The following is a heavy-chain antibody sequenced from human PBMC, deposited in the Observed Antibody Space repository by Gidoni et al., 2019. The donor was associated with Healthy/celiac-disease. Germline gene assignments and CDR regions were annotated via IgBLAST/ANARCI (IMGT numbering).Heavy chain of an antibody. J-gene: IGHJ6*02. CDR2: ISWNSGSI. CDR3: AKDLKWEPTYGMDV. CDR1: GFTFDDYA. Sequence: EVQLGESGGGLVQPGRSLRLSCAASGFTFDDYAMHWVRQAPGKGLEWVSGISWNSGSIGYADSVKGRFTISRDNAKNSLYLQMNSLRAEDTALYYCAKDLKWEPTYGMDVWGQGTTVTVSS. D-gene: IGHD1-26*01. V-gene: IGHV3-9*01.